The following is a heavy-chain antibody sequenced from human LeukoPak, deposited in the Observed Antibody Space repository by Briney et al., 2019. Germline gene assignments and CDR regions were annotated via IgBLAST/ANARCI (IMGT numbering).Heavy chain of an antibody. CDR2: IYTSGST. J-gene: IGHJ4*02. Sequence: PSETLPLTCTVSGGSISSYYWSWIRQPAGKGLEWIGRIYTSGSTNYNPSLKSRVTMSVDTSKNQFSLKLSSVTAADTAVYYCARALGSGAPPLYYFDYWGQGTLVTVSS. CDR3: ARALGSGAPPLYYFDY. V-gene: IGHV4-4*07. CDR1: GGSISSYY. D-gene: IGHD3-10*01.